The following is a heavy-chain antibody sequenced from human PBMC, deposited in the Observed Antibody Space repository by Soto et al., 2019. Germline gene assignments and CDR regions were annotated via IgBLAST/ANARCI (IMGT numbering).Heavy chain of an antibody. Sequence: QVQLVQSGAEVKKPGASVKVSCKASGYTFTSYGISWVRQAPGQGLEWMGWISVYNGNTNYAQKFQGRVTMSTDTFTSTAYMELRGLRSDDTAVYYCARDKEVAPCDPWGQGTLVTVSS. J-gene: IGHJ5*02. CDR2: ISVYNGNT. D-gene: IGHD2-15*01. V-gene: IGHV1-18*01. CDR1: GYTFTSYG. CDR3: ARDKEVAPCDP.